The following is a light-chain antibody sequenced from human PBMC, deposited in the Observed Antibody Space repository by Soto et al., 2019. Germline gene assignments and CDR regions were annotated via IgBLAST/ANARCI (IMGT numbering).Light chain of an antibody. Sequence: TVLTQSPATLSLSPGERVTLSCRASETFCSGCLAWYQQKPGQSPRLLIYGASSRATGIPDRFSGSGSGTDFTLTISRLEPEDFAVYYCQHYGTTPWTFGPGTKVGTK. J-gene: IGKJ1*01. CDR1: ETFCSGC. CDR2: GAS. V-gene: IGKV3-20*01. CDR3: QHYGTTPWT.